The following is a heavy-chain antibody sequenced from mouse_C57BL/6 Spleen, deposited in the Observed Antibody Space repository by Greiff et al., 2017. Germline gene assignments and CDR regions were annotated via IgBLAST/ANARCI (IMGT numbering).Heavy chain of an antibody. J-gene: IGHJ2*01. CDR3: TRVYYDYDTGYYFDY. D-gene: IGHD2-4*01. CDR2: ISSGGDYI. Sequence: EVHLVESGEGLVKPGGSLKLSCAASGFTFSSYAMSWVRQTPEKRLEWVAYISSGGDYIYYADTVKGRFTISRDNARNTLYLQMSSLKSEDTAMYYCTRVYYDYDTGYYFDYWGQGTTLTVSS. CDR1: GFTFSSYA. V-gene: IGHV5-9-1*02.